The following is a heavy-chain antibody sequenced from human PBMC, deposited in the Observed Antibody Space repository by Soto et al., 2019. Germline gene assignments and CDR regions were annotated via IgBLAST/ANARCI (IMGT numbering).Heavy chain of an antibody. CDR2: ISADNGDT. Sequence: QIQLVQSGAEVRKPGASVKISCEASGYTFTNSGIGWVRQAPGEGLEWMGWISADNGDTNYAQKFQGSVTMTTDTATSTAYMELRSLRSDDTAVYYCAKAPVLLVFGARLDPWSQGTLVPVSS. CDR1: GYTFTNSG. V-gene: IGHV1-18*01. CDR3: AKAPVLLVFGARLDP. J-gene: IGHJ5*02. D-gene: IGHD3-16*01.